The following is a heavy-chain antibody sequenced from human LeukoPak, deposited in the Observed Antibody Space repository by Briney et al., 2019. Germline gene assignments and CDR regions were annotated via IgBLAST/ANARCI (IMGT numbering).Heavy chain of an antibody. D-gene: IGHD5-12*01. V-gene: IGHV3-23*01. CDR2: ITGSGGST. CDR3: ARGPSGYHNT. Sequence: GGSLRPSCAASGFTFSNYGLSWVRQAPGKGLEWVSGITGSGGSTYYADSVKGRFTISRDNSKNTLYLQMNSLRAEDTAVYYCARGPSGYHNTGGQGTLVTVSS. CDR1: GFTFSNYG. J-gene: IGHJ4*02.